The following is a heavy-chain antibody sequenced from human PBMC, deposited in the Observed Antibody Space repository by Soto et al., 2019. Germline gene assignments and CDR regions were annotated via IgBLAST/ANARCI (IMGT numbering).Heavy chain of an antibody. CDR2: IYYSGRA. Sequence: SETLSLTCAVSGDSISSYYWTWIRQPPGKGLEWIGYIYYSGRANYDPSLRSRVTISVDTSKNQFSLKLNSVTAADTAVYYCAAQRIYTRGWYDWFDPWG. V-gene: IGHV4-59*01. CDR1: GDSISSYY. J-gene: IGHJ5*02. D-gene: IGHD6-19*01. CDR3: AAQRIYTRGWYDWFDP.